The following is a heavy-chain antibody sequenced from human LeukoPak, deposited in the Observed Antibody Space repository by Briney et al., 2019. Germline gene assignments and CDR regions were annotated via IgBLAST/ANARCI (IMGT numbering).Heavy chain of an antibody. CDR2: IYSSGST. CDR1: GGSINTYY. V-gene: IGHV4-59*01. CDR3: ARGGEWLAFDY. D-gene: IGHD6-19*01. Sequence: PSETRSLTCTVSGGSINTYYWSWIRQPPGKGLEWIGYIYSSGSTNYNPSLKSRVTMLVDTSKNHFSLELSSVTAADTAVYYCARGGEWLAFDYWGQGTLVTVSS. J-gene: IGHJ4*01.